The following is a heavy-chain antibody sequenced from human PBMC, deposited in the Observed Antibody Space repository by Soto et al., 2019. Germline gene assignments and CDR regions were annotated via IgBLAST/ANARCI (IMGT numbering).Heavy chain of an antibody. V-gene: IGHV3-30-3*01. CDR3: ARDYYRFNSGYGFSMDV. D-gene: IGHD5-12*01. Sequence: QVQLVESGGGVVQPGRSLRLSCAASGFTFSSYAMHWVRQAPGKGLEWVAVISYDGSNKYYADSVKGRFTISRDNSKNTLYLQMNSQRAEGTAVYYCARDYYRFNSGYGFSMDVWGQGTTVTVSS. CDR1: GFTFSSYA. J-gene: IGHJ6*02. CDR2: ISYDGSNK.